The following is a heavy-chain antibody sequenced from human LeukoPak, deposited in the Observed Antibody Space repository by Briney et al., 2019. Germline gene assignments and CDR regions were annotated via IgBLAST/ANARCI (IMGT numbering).Heavy chain of an antibody. CDR2: IYYSGST. D-gene: IGHD1-26*01. Sequence: SETLSLTCTVSGGSISSSSYYWGWIRQPPGKGLEWIGYIYYSGSTNYNPSLKSRVTISVDTSKNQFSLKLSSVTAADTAVYYCARHSGSYYLNWFDPWGQGTLVTVSS. V-gene: IGHV4-61*05. J-gene: IGHJ5*02. CDR3: ARHSGSYYLNWFDP. CDR1: GGSISSSSYY.